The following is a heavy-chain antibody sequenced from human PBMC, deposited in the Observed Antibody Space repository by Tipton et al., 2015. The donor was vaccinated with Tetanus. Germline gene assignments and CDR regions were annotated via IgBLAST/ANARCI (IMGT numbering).Heavy chain of an antibody. CDR1: GYIFNNYW. J-gene: IGHJ4*02. CDR2: IYPGDSDT. V-gene: IGHV5-51*01. Sequence: QLVQSGGEVKKPGESLKISCKGSGYIFNNYWIGWVRQMPGKGLEWMGIIYPGDSDTRYRPPFQGQVTISVDKSISTAYLQWSSLKASDTSMFYCARAHCSDGVCNFDYWGQGALVTVAS. D-gene: IGHD2-8*01. CDR3: ARAHCSDGVCNFDY.